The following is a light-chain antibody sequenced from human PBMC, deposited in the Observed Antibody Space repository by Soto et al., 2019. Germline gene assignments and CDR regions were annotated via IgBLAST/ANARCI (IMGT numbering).Light chain of an antibody. J-gene: IGLJ1*01. V-gene: IGLV2-14*01. CDR3: SSHTSSSTVYV. Sequence: QSALTQPASVSGSPGQSITISCTGTSSDVGAYKYVSWYQQHPGQAPKLMIYEVGNRPSGVSNRFSGSKSGNTASLTISGLQAEDEADYYCSSHTSSSTVYVFGTGTKLTVL. CDR1: SSDVGAYKY. CDR2: EVG.